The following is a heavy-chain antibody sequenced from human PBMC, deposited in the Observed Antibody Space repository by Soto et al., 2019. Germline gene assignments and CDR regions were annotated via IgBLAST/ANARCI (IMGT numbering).Heavy chain of an antibody. D-gene: IGHD1-26*01. V-gene: IGHV1-2*02. CDR1: GYTFTDYY. J-gene: IGHJ4*02. CDR3: AREAPWGATPFDY. Sequence: QVQLVQSGTEVKKPGASVKVSCKASGYTFTDYYMHWVRQAPGQGLEWMGWINPNSGGTNYAQKFQDRVTMTSDTSISTAYMELSRLISDDTAVYYCAREAPWGATPFDYWGQGTLVTVSS. CDR2: INPNSGGT.